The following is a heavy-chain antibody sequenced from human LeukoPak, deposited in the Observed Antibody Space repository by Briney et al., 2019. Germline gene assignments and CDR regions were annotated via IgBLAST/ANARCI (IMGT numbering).Heavy chain of an antibody. D-gene: IGHD5-18*01. V-gene: IGHV3-30-3*01. CDR3: ARDSDTAMGTTLDY. J-gene: IGHJ4*02. Sequence: GGSLRLSCAASGFTFSSYAMHWVRQAPGEGLEWVAVISYDGSNKYYADSVKGRFTISRDNSKNTLYLQMNSLRAEDTAVYYCARDSDTAMGTTLDYWGQGTLVTVSS. CDR2: ISYDGSNK. CDR1: GFTFSSYA.